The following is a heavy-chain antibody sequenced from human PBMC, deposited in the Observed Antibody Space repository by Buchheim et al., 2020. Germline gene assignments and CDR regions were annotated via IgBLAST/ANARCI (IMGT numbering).Heavy chain of an antibody. D-gene: IGHD5-18*01. Sequence: QVQLVESGGGVVQPGRSLRLSCAASGFTFSSYGMHWVRQAPGKGLEWMAVIWYDGSNKYYADSVKGRFTISRDNSKNTLYLQMNSLRAEDTAVYYCARDWRSDTAMVNWGQGTL. J-gene: IGHJ4*02. CDR2: IWYDGSNK. CDR1: GFTFSSYG. CDR3: ARDWRSDTAMVN. V-gene: IGHV3-33*01.